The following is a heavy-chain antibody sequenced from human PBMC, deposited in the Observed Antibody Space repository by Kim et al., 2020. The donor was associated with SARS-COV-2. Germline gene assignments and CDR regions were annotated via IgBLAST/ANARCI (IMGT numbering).Heavy chain of an antibody. CDR3: ACYHILTGSRAAFAF. V-gene: IGHV3-23*01. CDR2: ISGSGATT. Sequence: GGSLRLSCAASAVRFSDFAMSWVRQAPAMGLEWISDISGSGATTHYSDSVRGRFTISRDNSKNTVHLHMNSLRAEDTAVYYCACYHILTGSRAAFAFWGPGTTVSVSS. D-gene: IGHD3-9*01. J-gene: IGHJ3*01. CDR1: AVRFSDFA.